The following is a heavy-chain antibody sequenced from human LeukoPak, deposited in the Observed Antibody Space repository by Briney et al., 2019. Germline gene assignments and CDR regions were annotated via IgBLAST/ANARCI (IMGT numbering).Heavy chain of an antibody. D-gene: IGHD6-19*01. J-gene: IGHJ4*02. CDR2: IWHDGSNK. CDR3: ARTAGPLYGSGWYDSRLAPVY. Sequence: PGGSLRLSCAASGFTFSSYGMHWVRQAPGKGLEWVAVIWHDGSNKYYADSVKDRFTISRDNSRNTLYLQMNSLRAEDTAVYYCARTAGPLYGSGWYDSRLAPVYWGQGTLVTVSS. V-gene: IGHV3-33*01. CDR1: GFTFSSYG.